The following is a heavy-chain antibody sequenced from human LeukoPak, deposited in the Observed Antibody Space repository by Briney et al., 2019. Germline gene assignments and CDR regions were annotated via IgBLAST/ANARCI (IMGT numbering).Heavy chain of an antibody. CDR3: TRSTVKAIDYFDY. D-gene: IGHD4-17*01. J-gene: IGHJ4*02. V-gene: IGHV3-73*01. CDR1: GFTFSGSA. Sequence: GGSLRLSCAASGFTFSGSAMHWVRQASGKGLEWVGRIRSKANSYATAYAASVKGRFTISRDDSKNTAYLQMNSLKTEDTAGYYCTRSTVKAIDYFDYWGQGTLVTVSS. CDR2: IRSKANSYAT.